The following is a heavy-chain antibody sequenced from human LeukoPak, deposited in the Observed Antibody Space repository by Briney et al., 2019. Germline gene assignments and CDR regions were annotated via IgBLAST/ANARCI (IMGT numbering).Heavy chain of an antibody. J-gene: IGHJ3*02. D-gene: IGHD2-15*01. V-gene: IGHV1-46*01. CDR1: GYTFTSYY. CDR3: ARNIVVVVAATETDAFDI. Sequence: ASVKVSCKASGYTFTSYYMHWVRQAPGQGLEWMGIINPSGGSTSYAQKFQGRVTMTRDMSTSTVYMELSSLRSEDTAVYYCARNIVVVVAATETDAFDIWGQGTMVTVSS. CDR2: INPSGGST.